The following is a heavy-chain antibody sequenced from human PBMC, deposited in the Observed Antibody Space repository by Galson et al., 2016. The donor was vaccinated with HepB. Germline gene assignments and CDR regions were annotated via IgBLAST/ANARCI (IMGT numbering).Heavy chain of an antibody. V-gene: IGHV4-34*01. CDR3: ARRSPISPGAIDV. Sequence: ETLSLTCGVNGGHFSGYFWTWIRQTPGKGLEWLGEINHRGNSNYNPSLLSRVAISVHSSKYQFSLQLNSVTAADTAVYYCARRSPISPGAIDVWGQGTMVTVSS. D-gene: IGHD2-2*02. CDR2: INHRGNS. J-gene: IGHJ3*01. CDR1: GGHFSGYF.